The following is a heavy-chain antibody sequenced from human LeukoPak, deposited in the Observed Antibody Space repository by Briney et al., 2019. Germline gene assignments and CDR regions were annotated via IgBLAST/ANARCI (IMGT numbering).Heavy chain of an antibody. V-gene: IGHV1-18*01. CDR1: GYTFTSYA. CDR3: ARAGYCSGGSCYPYYYYYYMDV. CDR2: ISGHNDDT. J-gene: IGHJ6*03. D-gene: IGHD2-15*01. Sequence: GASVKVSCKASGYTFTSYAISWVRQAPGQGLEWMGWISGHNDDTNYAQRLQGRVTMTTDTSTSTAYMELRSLRSDDTAVYYCARAGYCSGGSCYPYYYYYYMDVWGKGPRSPSP.